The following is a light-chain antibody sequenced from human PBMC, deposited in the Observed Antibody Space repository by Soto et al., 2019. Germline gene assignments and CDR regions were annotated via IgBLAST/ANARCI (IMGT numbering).Light chain of an antibody. Sequence: DVVVTQSPLSLPVTIGQPASISCRSSQSLVSSDGNTYLNWFQQRPGQSPRRLLYRVSNRDSGVPDRCSGSGSGTDFTLKISRVEAEAVGIYYCMQGSHWPWTFCQGTKA. CDR1: QSLVSSDGNTY. CDR2: RVS. J-gene: IGKJ1*01. V-gene: IGKV2-30*01. CDR3: MQGSHWPWT.